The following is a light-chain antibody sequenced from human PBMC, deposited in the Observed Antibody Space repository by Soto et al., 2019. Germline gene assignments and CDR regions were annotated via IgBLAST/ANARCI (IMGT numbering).Light chain of an antibody. CDR2: WAS. V-gene: IGKV4-1*01. CDR3: QQYESTPPT. J-gene: IGKJ2*01. Sequence: DIVMTQSPDSLAVSLGERATINCKSSQSVLYSSNNKNYLAWYQQRPGQPPKLLIYWASTRESGVPDRFSGSVSGTDFTLTTTILQAEDVAVYYCQQYESTPPTFGHGTKLEIK. CDR1: QSVLYSSNNKNY.